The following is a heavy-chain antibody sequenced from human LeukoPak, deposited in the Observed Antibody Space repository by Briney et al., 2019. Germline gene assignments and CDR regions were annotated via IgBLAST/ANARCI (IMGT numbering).Heavy chain of an antibody. V-gene: IGHV3-48*03. J-gene: IGHJ6*04. CDR3: ARDLWVRGDRYGMDV. CDR2: ISSSGSTI. Sequence: QPGRSLRLSCEASGFTFSNYEMNWVRQAPGKGLECVSYISSSGSTIYYADSVKGRFTISRDNAKNSLYLQMNSLRAEDTAVYYCARDLWVRGDRYGMDVWGKGTTVTVSS. D-gene: IGHD3-10*01. CDR1: GFTFSNYE.